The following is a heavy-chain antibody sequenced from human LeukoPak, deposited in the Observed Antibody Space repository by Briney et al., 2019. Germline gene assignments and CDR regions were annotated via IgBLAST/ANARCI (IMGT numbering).Heavy chain of an antibody. CDR2: ISGSGGST. Sequence: GGSLRLSCAASGFTFSSYAMSWVRQAPGKGLEWVSAISGSGGSTYYADSVKGRFTISRDNSKNTLYLQMNSLRAEDTAVYYCAKDHRPNSIAAAGNFDYWGQGTLVTVSS. V-gene: IGHV3-23*01. D-gene: IGHD6-13*01. J-gene: IGHJ4*02. CDR1: GFTFSSYA. CDR3: AKDHRPNSIAAAGNFDY.